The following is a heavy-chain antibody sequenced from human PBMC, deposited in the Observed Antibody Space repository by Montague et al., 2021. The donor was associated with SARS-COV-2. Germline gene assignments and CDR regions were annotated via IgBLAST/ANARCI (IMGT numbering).Heavy chain of an antibody. D-gene: IGHD5-12*01. CDR2: IHYSGST. V-gene: IGHV4-39*01. CDR1: GGSISSRSYY. Sequence: SETLSLTCTVSGGSISSRSYYWGWIRQSPGMGLEWIGSIHYSGSTFYNPSLKSRVTISVDTSKNQFSLRVSGVTAEDTTVYFCARHGDSGYELDGFHIWGQGTRVTVSS. J-gene: IGHJ3*02. CDR3: ARHGDSGYELDGFHI.